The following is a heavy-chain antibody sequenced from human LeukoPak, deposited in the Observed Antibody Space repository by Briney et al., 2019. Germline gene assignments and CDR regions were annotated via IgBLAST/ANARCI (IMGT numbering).Heavy chain of an antibody. Sequence: GGSLRLSCTVSGFTVSSNSMSWVRQAPGKGLIYSGGNTHYSDSVKGRFTISRDNSKNTLYLQMSSLRAEDTAVYYCARRAGEYSHPYDYWGQGTLVTVSS. CDR1: GFTVSSNS. CDR3: ARRAGEYSHPYDY. D-gene: IGHD4-17*01. J-gene: IGHJ4*02. CDR2: YSGGNT. V-gene: IGHV3-53*01.